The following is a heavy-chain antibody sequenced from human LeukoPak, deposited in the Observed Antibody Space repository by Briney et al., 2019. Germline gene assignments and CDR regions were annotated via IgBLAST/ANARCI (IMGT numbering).Heavy chain of an antibody. CDR1: GFTFSSYE. CDR3: AKTWRGRGYYGYGPSEYFYYMDV. Sequence: GGSLRLSCAAAGFTFSSYEMNWVRQAPGKGLEWVSYISSSGSTIYYADSVKGRFTISGDNPKNTLWLQMNSLKGEDTAVYYCAKTWRGRGYYGYGPSEYFYYMDVWGKGTTVTISS. J-gene: IGHJ6*03. V-gene: IGHV3-48*03. D-gene: IGHD3-10*01. CDR2: ISSSGSTI.